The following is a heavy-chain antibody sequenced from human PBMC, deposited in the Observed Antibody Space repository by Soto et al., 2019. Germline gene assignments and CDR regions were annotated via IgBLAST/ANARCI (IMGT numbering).Heavy chain of an antibody. CDR2: IYWDDDK. CDR3: AHSPRGGNNSLVRWCDP. V-gene: IGHV2-5*02. D-gene: IGHD3-10*01. CDR1: GFSLTSSGVG. J-gene: IGHJ5*02. Sequence: QITLKASGPTLVKPTQTLTLTCTFSGFSLTSSGVGVGWIRQPPGKALKWLALIYWDDDKRYSPSLKNRLTNTKDTSKNPVVVTKTNMDPLDTSPYDCAHSPRGGNNSLVRWCDPWGNGSRVTGSS.